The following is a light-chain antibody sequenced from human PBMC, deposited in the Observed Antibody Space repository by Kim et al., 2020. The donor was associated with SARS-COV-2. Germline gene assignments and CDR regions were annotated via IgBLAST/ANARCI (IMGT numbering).Light chain of an antibody. CDR1: SSYVGGYNY. Sequence: PGQPTTISCTGASSYVGGYNYVSWYQPHPGQALNLMIYEVRKRPSGVPDRFSGSKSGNTASLTVSGLQAEDEADYYCRSYAGSKGVFGGGTQLTVL. CDR2: EVR. V-gene: IGLV2-8*01. J-gene: IGLJ2*01. CDR3: RSYAGSKGV.